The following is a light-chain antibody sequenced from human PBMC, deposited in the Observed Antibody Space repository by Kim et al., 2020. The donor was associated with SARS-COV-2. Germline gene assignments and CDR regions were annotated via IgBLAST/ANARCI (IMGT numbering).Light chain of an antibody. V-gene: IGLV1-44*01. CDR2: GNN. Sequence: GQRVTISCSGSYFNIGGNSVNWFQQVPGTAPKLIIYGNNQRPSGVPDRFSGSRSGTSASLAISELQSEDEANYYCATWDARLNGVVFGGGTQLTVL. CDR3: ATWDARLNGVV. J-gene: IGLJ2*01. CDR1: YFNIGGNS.